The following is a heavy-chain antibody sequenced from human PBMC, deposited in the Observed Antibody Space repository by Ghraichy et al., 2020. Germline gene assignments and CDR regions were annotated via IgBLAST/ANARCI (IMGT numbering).Heavy chain of an antibody. CDR2: IYYSGGT. CDR1: GGSINNYY. V-gene: IGHV4-59*01. J-gene: IGHJ4*02. D-gene: IGHD5-24*01. Sequence: SETLSLTCTVSGGSINNYYWSWIRQPPGKRLEWIGYIYYSGGTNYNPSLKSRVTISVDTSKNQFSLKLSSVTAADTAVYYCARDRDGYSYFDYWGQGTRVTVSS. CDR3: ARDRDGYSYFDY.